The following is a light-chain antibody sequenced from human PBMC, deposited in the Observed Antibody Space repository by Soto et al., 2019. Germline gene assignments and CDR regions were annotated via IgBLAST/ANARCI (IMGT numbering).Light chain of an antibody. V-gene: IGKV3-20*01. CDR1: QTVRNNY. J-gene: IGKJ4*01. Sequence: EFVLTQSPGTLSFSPGERATLSCRASQTVRNNYLAWYQQKPGQAPRLLIYDASSRATGIPDRFSGGGSGKDFTLTISRLEPEDFAVYYCQQYGRSPLTFGRGSKVEIX. CDR2: DAS. CDR3: QQYGRSPLT.